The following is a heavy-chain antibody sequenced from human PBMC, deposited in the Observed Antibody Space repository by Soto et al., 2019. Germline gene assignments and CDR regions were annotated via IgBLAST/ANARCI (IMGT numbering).Heavy chain of an antibody. Sequence: GGSLRLSCTSSGFTFDHFAMTWFRQAPGKGLEWVSYISSSGSSTYYADSVKGRFTISRDNSKNTLYLQMNRLRAEDTAVYYCAKVTAVNRYYFDYWGTGTLVTVS. CDR2: ISSSGSST. D-gene: IGHD2-2*01. CDR3: AKVTAVNRYYFDY. V-gene: IGHV3-23*01. J-gene: IGHJ4*02. CDR1: GFTFDHFA.